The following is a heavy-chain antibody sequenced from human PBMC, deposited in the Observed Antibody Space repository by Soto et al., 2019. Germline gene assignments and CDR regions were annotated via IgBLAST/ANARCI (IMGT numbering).Heavy chain of an antibody. CDR3: AATTISQGSAFDV. V-gene: IGHV4-59*08. D-gene: IGHD3-10*01. CDR2: VYFNGNT. J-gene: IGHJ3*01. Sequence: SETLSLTCNVSGGYIRNYYWSWILQPPGKGLEWFGYVYFNGNTNYNPSLKSRVTISVDTSKNQFSLNLNSVTAADTAVYYCAATTISQGSAFDVWGQGIAVT. CDR1: GGYIRNYY.